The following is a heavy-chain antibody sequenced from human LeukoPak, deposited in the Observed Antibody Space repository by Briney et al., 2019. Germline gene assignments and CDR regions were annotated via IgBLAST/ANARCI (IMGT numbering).Heavy chain of an antibody. CDR3: AREEEYSSSSGFDY. D-gene: IGHD6-6*01. Sequence: ASVKVSCKASGGTFSSYAISWVRQAPGQGLEWMGGIIPIFGTANYAQKLQGRVTMTTDTSTSTAYMELRSLRSDDTAVYYCAREEEYSSSSGFDYWGQGTLVTVSS. CDR2: IIPIFGTA. V-gene: IGHV1-69*05. J-gene: IGHJ4*02. CDR1: GGTFSSYA.